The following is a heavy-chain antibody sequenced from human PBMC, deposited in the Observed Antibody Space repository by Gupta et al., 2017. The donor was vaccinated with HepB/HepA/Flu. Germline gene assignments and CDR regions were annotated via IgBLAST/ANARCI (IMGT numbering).Heavy chain of an antibody. CDR1: GYTFTGFY. D-gene: IGHD7-27*01. V-gene: IGHV1-2*02. CDR2: INPKTGGT. CDR3: AGGTSKWGSVDY. J-gene: IGHJ4*01. Sequence: QVQLVQSGAEVKKPGASVKVSCKASGYTFTGFYMHWVRQAPGQWREGMGWINPKTGGTNEAQKFQGRVTVTRDTSIRIAYMELGGVGXDXTAVYYXAGGTSKWGSVDYGGHGTLVTVSS.